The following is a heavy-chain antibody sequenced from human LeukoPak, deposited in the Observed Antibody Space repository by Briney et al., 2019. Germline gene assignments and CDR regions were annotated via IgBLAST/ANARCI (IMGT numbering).Heavy chain of an antibody. D-gene: IGHD3-22*01. V-gene: IGHV4-59*11. CDR2: IYYSGST. Sequence: PSETQSLTCTVSGGSISSHYWSWIRQPPGKGLEWIGYIYYSGSTNYNPSLKSRVTISVDTSKNQFSLKLSSVTAADTAVYYCARGPYYYDSSGYYYPFDYWGQGTLVTVSS. CDR3: ARGPYYYDSSGYYYPFDY. J-gene: IGHJ4*02. CDR1: GGSISSHY.